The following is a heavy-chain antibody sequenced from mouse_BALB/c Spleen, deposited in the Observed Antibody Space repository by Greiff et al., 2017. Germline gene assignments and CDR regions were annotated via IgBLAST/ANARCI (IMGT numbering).Heavy chain of an antibody. CDR2: INPGSGGT. Sequence: VQLQQSGAELVRPGTSVKVSCKASGYALTNYLIEWVKQRPGQGLEWIGVINPGSGGTNYNEKFKGKATLTADKSSSTAYMQLSSLTSDDSAVYFCARSDGTYFDYWGQGTTLTVSS. CDR3: ARSDGTYFDY. D-gene: IGHD2-1*01. J-gene: IGHJ2*01. CDR1: GYALTNYL. V-gene: IGHV1-54*01.